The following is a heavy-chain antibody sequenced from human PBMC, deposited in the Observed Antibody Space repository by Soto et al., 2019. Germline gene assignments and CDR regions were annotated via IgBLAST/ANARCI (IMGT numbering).Heavy chain of an antibody. J-gene: IGHJ6*02. CDR3: VMLDNYVTPTPQDV. V-gene: IGHV1-18*01. CDR1: GYIFVNYG. D-gene: IGHD3-16*01. Sequence: QVQLVQSGDEVKKPGASVKVSCKASGYIFVNYGIAWVRQAPGQGLEWMGWISPYTGNTHSATKVQGRLTMTTYTSTSTAYMDLGSLTSDDTAVYYCVMLDNYVTPTPQDVWGQGTTVTVSS. CDR2: ISPYTGNT.